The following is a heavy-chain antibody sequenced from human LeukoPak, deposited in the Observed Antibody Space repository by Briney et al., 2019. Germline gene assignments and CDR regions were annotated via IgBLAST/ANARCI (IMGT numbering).Heavy chain of an antibody. D-gene: IGHD5-18*01. Sequence: GGSLRLSCVASGFTFSDYDMSWIRQAPGKGLEWISYISSSGSTINYADSMKGRVTLSRDNAKNSLYLQMNSLRAEDTAVYYCARTDTAMVSIYYYYYMDVWGKGTTVPV. CDR3: ARTDTAMVSIYYYYYMDV. CDR1: GFTFSDYD. V-gene: IGHV3-11*01. J-gene: IGHJ6*03. CDR2: ISSSGSTI.